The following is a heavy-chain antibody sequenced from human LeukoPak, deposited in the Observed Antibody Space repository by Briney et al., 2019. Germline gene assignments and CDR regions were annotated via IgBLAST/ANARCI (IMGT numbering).Heavy chain of an antibody. CDR3: AREISSSWYGNWFDP. CDR2: ISSSSSYI. Sequence: GGSLRLSCEVSGFRLTTYGTHWVRQAPGKGLEWVSSISSSSSYIYYADSVKGRFTISRDNAKNSLYLQMNSLRAEDTAVYYCAREISSSWYGNWFDPWGQGTLVTVSS. V-gene: IGHV3-21*01. J-gene: IGHJ5*02. D-gene: IGHD6-13*01. CDR1: GFRLTTYG.